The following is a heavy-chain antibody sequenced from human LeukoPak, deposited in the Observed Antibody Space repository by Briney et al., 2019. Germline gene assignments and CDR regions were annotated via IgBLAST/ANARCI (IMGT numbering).Heavy chain of an antibody. D-gene: IGHD4-11*01. CDR3: ATRGAYRRGYYYYYMDV. Sequence: QPGGSLRLSCAASGFTVSSNYMSWVRQAPGKGLEWVSAIYSGGSTYYAGSVKGRFTISRDNTKNTLYLNMNSLRAEDTAVYYCATRGAYRRGYYYYYMDVWGKGTTVTVTS. V-gene: IGHV3-66*02. CDR2: IYSGGST. CDR1: GFTVSSNY. J-gene: IGHJ6*03.